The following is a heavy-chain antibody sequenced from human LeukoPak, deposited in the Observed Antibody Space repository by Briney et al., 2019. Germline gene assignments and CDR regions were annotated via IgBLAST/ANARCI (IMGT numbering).Heavy chain of an antibody. J-gene: IGHJ4*02. Sequence: GGSLRLSCAASGFTFSSYAMHWVRQAPGKGLEWVAVISYDGSNKYYADSVKGRFTISRDNSKNTLYLQMNSLRAEDTAVYYCAKDMYSSSWYYFDYWGQGTLVTVSS. CDR3: AKDMYSSSWYYFDY. V-gene: IGHV3-30*04. CDR1: GFTFSSYA. CDR2: ISYDGSNK. D-gene: IGHD6-13*01.